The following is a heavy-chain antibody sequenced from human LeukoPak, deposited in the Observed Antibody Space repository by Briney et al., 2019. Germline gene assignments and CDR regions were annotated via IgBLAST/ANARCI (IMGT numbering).Heavy chain of an antibody. D-gene: IGHD3-22*01. CDR1: GGSISSSSYY. V-gene: IGHV4-39*01. Sequence: SETLSLTCTVSGGSISSSSYYWGWIRQPPGKGLEWVGSMYYSGNTYYNPSLKIRVTISVDTSKNQFSPKLTSVTATDTAIYYCARHDSSGPYNAFDIWGQGTMVTVSS. CDR3: ARHDSSGPYNAFDI. CDR2: MYYSGNT. J-gene: IGHJ3*02.